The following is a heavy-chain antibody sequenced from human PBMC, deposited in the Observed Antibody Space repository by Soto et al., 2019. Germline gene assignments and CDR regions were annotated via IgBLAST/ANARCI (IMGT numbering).Heavy chain of an antibody. J-gene: IGHJ4*02. CDR3: AGERLRGYDSSGFYS. Sequence: VQLEQSGAELKKPGASVKVSCQAYGYSFSSYGIHWVRQAPGQGLEWMVWINTNSGNRNYAQKFDDRFIRATDTSANTVYMELRRLKSDGTDKYYCAGERLRGYDSSGFYSWGQGTLVTVSS. CDR1: GYSFSSYG. V-gene: IGHV1-18*01. CDR2: INTNSGNR. D-gene: IGHD3-22*01.